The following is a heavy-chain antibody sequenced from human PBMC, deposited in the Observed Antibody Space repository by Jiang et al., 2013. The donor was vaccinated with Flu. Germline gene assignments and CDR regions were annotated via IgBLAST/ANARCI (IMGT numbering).Heavy chain of an antibody. CDR2: GST. J-gene: IGHJ4*02. V-gene: IGHV1-46*01. CDR3: ARELRTHYDFWSGYPRAGATQYFFDY. D-gene: IGHD3-3*01. Sequence: GSTSYAQKFQGRLTMTRDTSTSTVYMDLSSLRSEDTAVYYCARELRTHYDFWSGYPRAGATQYFFDYWGQGTLVTVSS.